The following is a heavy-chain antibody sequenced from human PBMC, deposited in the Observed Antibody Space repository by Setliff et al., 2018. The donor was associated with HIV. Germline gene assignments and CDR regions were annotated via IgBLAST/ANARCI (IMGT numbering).Heavy chain of an antibody. J-gene: IGHJ6*02. Sequence: GGSLRLSCEASGFSFSTNAMGWVRQAPGKGLEWVSTISGSGGNTYYADSVKGRFTISRDSSMNTLYLQMSSLRAEDTAVYYCAKLPSPLWSGMDVWGQGTTVTVSS. CDR3: AKLPSPLWSGMDV. CDR1: GFSFSTNA. CDR2: ISGSGGNT. V-gene: IGHV3-23*01. D-gene: IGHD3-3*01.